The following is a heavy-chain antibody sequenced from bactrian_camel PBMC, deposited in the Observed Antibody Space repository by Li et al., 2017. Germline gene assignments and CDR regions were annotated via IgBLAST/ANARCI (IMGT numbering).Heavy chain of an antibody. Sequence: VQLVESGGGLVQPGGSLRLSSEASGVTFSNHYMTWVRQAPGKGLEWVSIINRGGTTYYADSMKGRFTISKNNANNTVFLQMNSLKSEDTALYYCAFGVGGWAEFGNWGQGTQVTVS. CDR3: AFGVGGWAEFGN. D-gene: IGHD5*01. CDR2: INRGGTT. V-gene: IGHV3S40*01. J-gene: IGHJ6*01. CDR1: GVTFSNHY.